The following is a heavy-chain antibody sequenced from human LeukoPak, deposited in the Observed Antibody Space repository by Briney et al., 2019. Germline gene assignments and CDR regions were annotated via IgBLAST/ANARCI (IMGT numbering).Heavy chain of an antibody. CDR2: IYYSGST. D-gene: IGHD3-3*01. V-gene: IGHV4-59*08. CDR3: ARMPLLRFYNWFDP. CDR1: GGSISSYY. Sequence: SETLSLTCTVSGGSISSYYWSWIRQPPGKGLEWIGYIYYSGSTNYNPSLKSRVTTAVDTPKNHFSLKLSAVTAADTAVYYCARMPLLRFYNWFDPWGQGTLVTVSS. J-gene: IGHJ5*02.